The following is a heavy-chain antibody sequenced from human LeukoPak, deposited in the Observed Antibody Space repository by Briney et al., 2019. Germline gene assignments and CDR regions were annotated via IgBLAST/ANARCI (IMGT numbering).Heavy chain of an antibody. Sequence: ASVKVSCKASGCTFSSYAISWVRQAPGQGLEWMGRIIPILGIANYAQKFQGRVTITADKSTSTAYMELSSLRSEDTAVYYCARQRDGYNPYYFDYWGQGTLVTVSS. CDR1: GCTFSSYA. D-gene: IGHD5-24*01. CDR3: ARQRDGYNPYYFDY. CDR2: IIPILGIA. J-gene: IGHJ4*02. V-gene: IGHV1-69*04.